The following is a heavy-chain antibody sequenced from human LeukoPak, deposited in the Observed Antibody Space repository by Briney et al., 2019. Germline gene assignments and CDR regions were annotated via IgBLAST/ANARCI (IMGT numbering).Heavy chain of an antibody. CDR3: ARDRDYYDSSGYFFGDY. D-gene: IGHD3-22*01. CDR2: INPNSGGT. Sequence: GASVKVSCKASGYTFTGYYMHWVRQAPGQGLEWMGWINPNSGGTNYAQKFQGRVTMTRDTSISTAYMELSRLRSDDTAVYYCARDRDYYDSSGYFFGDYWGQGTLVTVSS. J-gene: IGHJ4*02. V-gene: IGHV1-2*02. CDR1: GYTFTGYY.